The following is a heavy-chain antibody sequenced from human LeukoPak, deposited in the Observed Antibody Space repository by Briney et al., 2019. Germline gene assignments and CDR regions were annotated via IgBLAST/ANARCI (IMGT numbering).Heavy chain of an antibody. Sequence: GGSLRLSCAASGFTVSSNYMSWVRQAPGKGLEWVSVIYSGGSTYYADSVKGRFTISRDNSKNTLYLQMNSLRAEDTAVYYCARDFYGSGSYYYDYWGQGTLVTVSS. J-gene: IGHJ4*02. D-gene: IGHD3-10*01. CDR1: GFTVSSNY. CDR3: ARDFYGSGSYYYDY. V-gene: IGHV3-53*01. CDR2: IYSGGST.